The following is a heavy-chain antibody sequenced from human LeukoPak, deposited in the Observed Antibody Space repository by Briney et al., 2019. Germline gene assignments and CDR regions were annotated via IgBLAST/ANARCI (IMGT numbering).Heavy chain of an antibody. CDR1: GYTFTSYG. Sequence: GASVKVSCKASGYTFTSYGISWVRQAPGQGLEWMGWISAYNGNTNYAQKLQGRVTMTTDTSTSTAYMELRSLRSDDTAVYYCARAKMIVVVMPSDYWGQGTLVTVSS. D-gene: IGHD3-22*01. J-gene: IGHJ4*02. CDR3: ARAKMIVVVMPSDY. CDR2: ISAYNGNT. V-gene: IGHV1-18*01.